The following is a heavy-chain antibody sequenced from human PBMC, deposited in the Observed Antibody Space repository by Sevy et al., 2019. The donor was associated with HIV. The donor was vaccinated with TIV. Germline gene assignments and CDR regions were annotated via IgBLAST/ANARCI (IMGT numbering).Heavy chain of an antibody. CDR3: ARVARDIVVVPAARTREYYYYMDV. D-gene: IGHD2-2*01. V-gene: IGHV3-7*03. CDR2: IKQDGSEK. J-gene: IGHJ6*03. CDR1: GFTFSSYW. Sequence: GGSLRLSCAASGFTFSSYWMSWVRQAPGKGLEWVANIKQDGSEKYYVDSVKGRFIISRDNAKNSLYLQMNSLRAEETAVYYCARVARDIVVVPAARTREYYYYMDVWGKGTTVTVSS.